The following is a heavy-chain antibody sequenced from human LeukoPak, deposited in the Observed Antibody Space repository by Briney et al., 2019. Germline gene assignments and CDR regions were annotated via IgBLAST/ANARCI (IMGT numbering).Heavy chain of an antibody. J-gene: IGHJ4*02. CDR3: AKGGPRNSYGFLDY. V-gene: IGHV3-23*01. D-gene: IGHD5-18*01. Sequence: PGGSLRLSCAASGFTFSSYAMSWVRQAPGKGLEWVSAISCCSGNTYYADSVKGRFTISRDNSKNTLYLQMNSLRAEDAAVYYCAKGGPRNSYGFLDYWGQGALVTVSS. CDR1: GFTFSSYA. CDR2: ISCCSGNT.